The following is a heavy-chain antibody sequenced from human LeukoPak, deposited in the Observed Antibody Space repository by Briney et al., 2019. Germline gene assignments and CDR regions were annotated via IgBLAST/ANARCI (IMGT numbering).Heavy chain of an antibody. V-gene: IGHV3-53*01. CDR1: GFSFSDYS. J-gene: IGHJ4*02. CDR3: ARDWGYCSSTSCHVFDY. CDR2: IYIGGST. Sequence: GGCLRLSCAASGFSFSDYSMNWVRQAPGKGLEWVSVIYIGGSTDYADSVKGRFTISRDNSKNTLYLQMNSLRAEDTGVYYCARDWGYCSSTSCHVFDYWGQGTLVTVSS. D-gene: IGHD2-2*01.